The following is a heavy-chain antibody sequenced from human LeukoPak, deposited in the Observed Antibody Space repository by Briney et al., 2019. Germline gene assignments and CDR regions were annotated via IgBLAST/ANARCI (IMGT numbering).Heavy chain of an antibody. J-gene: IGHJ6*03. V-gene: IGHV1-2*02. D-gene: IGHD6-6*01. CDR1: GGTFSSYA. Sequence: ASVKVSCKASGGTFSSYAISWVRQAPGQGLEWMGWINPNSGGTNYAQKFQGRVTMTRDTSISTAYMELSRLRSEDTAVYYCAREGYSSSYYYMDVWGKGTTVTVSS. CDR3: AREGYSSSYYYMDV. CDR2: INPNSGGT.